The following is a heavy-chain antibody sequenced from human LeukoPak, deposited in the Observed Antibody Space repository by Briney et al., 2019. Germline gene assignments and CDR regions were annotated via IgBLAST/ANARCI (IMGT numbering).Heavy chain of an antibody. D-gene: IGHD3-22*01. J-gene: IGHJ4*02. V-gene: IGHV3-30*18. CDR1: GFTFSSYG. Sequence: GGSLRLSCAASGFTFSSYGMHWVRQAPGKGLEWVAVISYDGSNKYYADSVKGRFTISRDNSKNTLYLQMNSLRAEDAAVYYCAKASRGSFIGTFFDYWGQGTLVTVSS. CDR3: AKASRGSFIGTFFDY. CDR2: ISYDGSNK.